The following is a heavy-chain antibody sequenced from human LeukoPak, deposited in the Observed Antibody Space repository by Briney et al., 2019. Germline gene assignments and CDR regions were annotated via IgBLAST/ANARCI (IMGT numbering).Heavy chain of an antibody. J-gene: IGHJ3*02. CDR1: GFTFSSYS. CDR3: GRIKQWERGLQVFDI. D-gene: IGHD1-1*01. V-gene: IGHV3-21*01. CDR2: ISSSSSYI. Sequence: PGGSLRLSCAASGFTFSSYSMNWVRQAPGKGLEWVSSISSSSSYIYYADSVKGRFTISRDNAKNSLYLQMNSLRAEDTAVYYCGRIKQWERGLQVFDIWGQGQWSPSLQ.